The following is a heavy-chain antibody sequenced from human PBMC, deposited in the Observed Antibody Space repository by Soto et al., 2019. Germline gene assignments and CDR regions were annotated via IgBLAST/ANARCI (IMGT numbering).Heavy chain of an antibody. CDR1: GGSISSSNW. CDR3: ARRGCCARGTDFWSGYLNYYYYGMDV. CDR2: IYHSGST. V-gene: IGHV4-4*02. J-gene: IGHJ6*02. D-gene: IGHD3-3*01. Sequence: KTSETLSLTCAVSGGSISSSNWWSWVRQPPGKGLEWIGEIYHSGSTNYNPSLKSRVTISVDKSKNQFSLKLSSVTAADTAVYYCARRGCCARGTDFWSGYLNYYYYGMDVWGQGTTVTVSS.